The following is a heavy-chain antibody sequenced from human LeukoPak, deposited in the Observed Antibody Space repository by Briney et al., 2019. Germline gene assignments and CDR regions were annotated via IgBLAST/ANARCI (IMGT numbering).Heavy chain of an antibody. CDR3: ARTQHMSSEGNDAWDNWFDP. CDR2: IIPIFGTA. V-gene: IGHV1-69*13. D-gene: IGHD1-1*01. CDR1: GGTFSSYA. Sequence: GASVKVSCKASGGTFSSYAISWVRQAPGQGLEWTGGIIPIFGTANYAQKFQGRVTITADESTSTAYMELSSLRSEDTAVYYCARTQHMSSEGNDAWDNWFDPWGQGTLVTVSS. J-gene: IGHJ5*02.